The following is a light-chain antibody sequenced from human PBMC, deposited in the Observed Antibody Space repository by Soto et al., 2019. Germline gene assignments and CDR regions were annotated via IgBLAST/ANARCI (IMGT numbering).Light chain of an antibody. CDR3: QHYNNWPPWT. Sequence: EIMMTQSPATLSVSPGERVTLSCRASRSISSHLAWYQQKPGQAPRLLMYDASTRAADIPARFSGSGSGTEFPLTISSLQPEDFAIYYCQHYNNWPPWTFGQGTKVEI. J-gene: IGKJ1*01. V-gene: IGKV3-15*01. CDR2: DAS. CDR1: RSISSH.